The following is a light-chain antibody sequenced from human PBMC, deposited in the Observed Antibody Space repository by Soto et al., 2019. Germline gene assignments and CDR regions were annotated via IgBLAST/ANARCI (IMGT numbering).Light chain of an antibody. J-gene: IGKJ3*01. CDR3: QQSYSNTDT. V-gene: IGKV1-39*01. CDR2: AAS. Sequence: DIQMTQSPSSLSASVGDSVTIACRASQSIRSYLNWYQQKAGKAPELLNYAASSLHSGVPSRFSGSGSGTDFPLTISSLQPEDFATYICQQSYSNTDTFGPGKKVEI. CDR1: QSIRSY.